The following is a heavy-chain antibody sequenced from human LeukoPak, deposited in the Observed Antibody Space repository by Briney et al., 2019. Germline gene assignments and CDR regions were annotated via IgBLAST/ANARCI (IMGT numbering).Heavy chain of an antibody. CDR1: GGSISSGDYY. CDR3: AREGSTVAGTGPAYFDY. CDR2: IYYSGST. J-gene: IGHJ4*02. Sequence: PSETLSLTCTVSGGSISSGDYYWSWIRQPPGKGLEWIGYIYYSGSTYYNPSLKSRVTISVDTSKNQFSLKLSSVTAADTAVYYCAREGSTVAGTGPAYFDYWGQGTLVTVPS. V-gene: IGHV4-30-4*08. D-gene: IGHD6-19*01.